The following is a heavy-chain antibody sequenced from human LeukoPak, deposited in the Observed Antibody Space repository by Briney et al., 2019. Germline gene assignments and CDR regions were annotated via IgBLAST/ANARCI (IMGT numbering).Heavy chain of an antibody. V-gene: IGHV5-51*01. J-gene: IGHJ4*02. D-gene: IGHD6-13*01. CDR3: ARHIAAAYYFDY. CDR2: IYPGDSNT. Sequence: GESLKISCQGSGYSFISYWIGWVRQMPGKGLEWMGIIYPGDSNTKYSSSFQGQVTISADRSISTAYLQWSSLKASDTAMYFCARHIAAAYYFDYWGQGTLVTVSS. CDR1: GYSFISYW.